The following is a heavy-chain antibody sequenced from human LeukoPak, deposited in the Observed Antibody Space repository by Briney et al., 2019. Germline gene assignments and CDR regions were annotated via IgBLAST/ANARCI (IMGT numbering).Heavy chain of an antibody. V-gene: IGHV1-2*02. J-gene: IGHJ4*02. CDR3: ARADSSGYSGFGDFDY. D-gene: IGHD3-22*01. Sequence: ASVNVSCKASGYTFTGYYMHWVRQAPGQGLEWMGWINPNSGGTNYAQKFQGRVTMTRDTSISTAYMELSRLRSDDTAVYYCARADSSGYSGFGDFDYWGQGTLVTDPS. CDR1: GYTFTGYY. CDR2: INPNSGGT.